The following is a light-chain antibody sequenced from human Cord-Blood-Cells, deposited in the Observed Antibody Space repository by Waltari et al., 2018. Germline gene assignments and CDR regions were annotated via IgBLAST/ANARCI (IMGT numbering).Light chain of an antibody. Sequence: QSALTQPASVSGSPGQSITISCPGTSSDVGGYNYFSWYQQHPGKAPKLMIYDVSNRPAGVSNRCSGSKSGNTASLTISGLQAEDEADYYCSSYTSSSTLVFGGGTKLTVL. V-gene: IGLV2-14*03. CDR3: SSYTSSSTLV. CDR2: DVS. J-gene: IGLJ3*02. CDR1: SSDVGGYNY.